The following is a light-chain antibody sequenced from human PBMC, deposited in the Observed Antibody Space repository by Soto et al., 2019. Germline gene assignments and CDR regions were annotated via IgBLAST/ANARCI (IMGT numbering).Light chain of an antibody. J-gene: IGKJ1*01. CDR2: STS. CDR1: QSVSNAY. V-gene: IGKV3-20*01. CDR3: QQYATSRWT. Sequence: VLTQSPGTLSLSPGDRATLSCRASQSVSNAYLAWYQQKPGQAPRLLIYSTSSRATGIPDRFGGSGSGTDFTLTISRLEPEDFAVYYCQQYATSRWTFGQGTKVDIK.